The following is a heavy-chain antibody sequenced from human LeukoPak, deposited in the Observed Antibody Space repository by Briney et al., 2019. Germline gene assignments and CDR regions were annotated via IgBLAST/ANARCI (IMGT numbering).Heavy chain of an antibody. CDR1: GGSISSTSYY. J-gene: IGHJ3*02. Sequence: SETLSLTCTVSGGSISSTSYYWGWIRQPPGKGLEWIGSIYYSGSTYYNPSLKSRVTISVDTSKNQFSLKLSSVTAADTAVYYCARNTFNWNSFDIWSHGTMVTVSS. CDR2: IYYSGST. V-gene: IGHV4-39*01. CDR3: ARNTFNWNSFDI. D-gene: IGHD1-7*01.